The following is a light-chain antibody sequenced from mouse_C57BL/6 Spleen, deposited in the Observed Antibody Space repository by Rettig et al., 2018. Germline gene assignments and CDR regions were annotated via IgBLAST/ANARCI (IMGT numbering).Light chain of an antibody. V-gene: IGKV6-25*01. CDR1: QDVSAA. Sequence: DIVMTQSHKFMSTSVGDRVSITCKASQDVSAAVAWYQQKPGQSPRLLIYWTSTRRTGVPDRFTGSGSGTDYTLTISSVQAEDLTLYYCQQHYSTPFTFGSGTKLEIK. CDR3: QQHYSTPFT. CDR2: WTS. J-gene: IGKJ4*01.